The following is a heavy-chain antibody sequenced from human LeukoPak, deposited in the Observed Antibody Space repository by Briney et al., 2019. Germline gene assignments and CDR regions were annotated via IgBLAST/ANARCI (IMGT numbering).Heavy chain of an antibody. Sequence: ASVSVSCKASGYSFTNYDITWVRQATGQGLEWMGWMNPNTGMTGFAEKFQGRVTMTRNSSTSSTAYMELRSLRSEDTAVYFCARRGRASGRYSYGMDVWGQGTTVTVSS. CDR1: GYSFTNYD. V-gene: IGHV1-8*01. J-gene: IGHJ6*02. CDR2: MNPNTGMT. CDR3: ARRGRASGRYSYGMDV. D-gene: IGHD3-10*01.